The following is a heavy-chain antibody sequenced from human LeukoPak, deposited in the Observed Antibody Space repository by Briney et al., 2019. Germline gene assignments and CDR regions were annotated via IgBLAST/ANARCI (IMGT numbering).Heavy chain of an antibody. CDR1: GGTFSSYA. J-gene: IGHJ4*02. CDR3: AREGTIAVAGTTLYY. D-gene: IGHD6-19*01. V-gene: IGHV1-69*01. Sequence: SVKVSCKASGGTFSSYAISWVRQAPGQGLEWMGGIIPIFGTANYAQKFQGRVTITADESTSTAYMELSSLRSEDTAVYYCAREGTIAVAGTTLYYWGQGTLVTVSS. CDR2: IIPIFGTA.